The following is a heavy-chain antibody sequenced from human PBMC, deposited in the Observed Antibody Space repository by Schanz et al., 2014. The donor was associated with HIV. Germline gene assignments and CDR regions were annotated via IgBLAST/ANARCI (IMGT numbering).Heavy chain of an antibody. CDR1: GFTFSTYG. Sequence: QVQLVESGGGVVQPGRSLRLSCAASGFTFSTYGMHWVRQTPGKGLEWVAFISNDGRNKYYADSVKGRFTISRDSSRNTLYLQMNSLRAEDTAVYYCAKALRDHYDATGYYRYWGQGILVTVSA. J-gene: IGHJ4*02. CDR2: ISNDGRNK. D-gene: IGHD3-22*01. CDR3: AKALRDHYDATGYYRY. V-gene: IGHV3-30*18.